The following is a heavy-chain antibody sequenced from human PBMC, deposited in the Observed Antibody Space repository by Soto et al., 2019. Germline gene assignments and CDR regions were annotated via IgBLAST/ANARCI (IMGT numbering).Heavy chain of an antibody. CDR1: GFTFSSYG. CDR3: ARDRDIVVVQAAIEYNWFDP. J-gene: IGHJ5*02. CDR2: IWYDGSNK. Sequence: QVPLVESGGGVVQPGRSLRLSCAASGFTFSSYGMHWVRQAPGKGLEWVAVIWYDGSNKYYADSVKGRFTISRDNSKNPLYLQMHSLRAEDTAVYYCARDRDIVVVQAAIEYNWFDPWGQGTLVTVSS. D-gene: IGHD2-2*02. V-gene: IGHV3-33*01.